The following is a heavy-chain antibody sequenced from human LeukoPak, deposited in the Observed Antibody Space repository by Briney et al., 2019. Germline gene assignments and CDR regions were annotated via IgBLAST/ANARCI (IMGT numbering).Heavy chain of an antibody. J-gene: IGHJ4*02. CDR1: GFTFSSYA. CDR3: AKVLADGSGWYGNDY. D-gene: IGHD6-19*01. Sequence: QPGGSLRLSCSASGFTFSSYAIYWIRQAPGKGLEYVSAINSNGGSTYYADSVKGRFTISRDNSKNTLYLQMNSLRAEDTAVYYCAKVLADGSGWYGNDYWGQGTLVTVSS. CDR2: INSNGGST. V-gene: IGHV3-64*04.